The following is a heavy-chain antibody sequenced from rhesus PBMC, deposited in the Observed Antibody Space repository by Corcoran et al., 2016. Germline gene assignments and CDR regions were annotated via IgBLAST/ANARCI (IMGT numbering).Heavy chain of an antibody. V-gene: IGHV4-76*01. J-gene: IGHJ2*01. CDR3: ARRVSGYWYFDL. CDR2: IYGSHGST. Sequence: QVQLQESGPGVVKPSETLSLTCAVSGGSISSGYDWSLIRQPPGKGLEWIGYIYGSHGSTNYNPSLKNRVTISKDASKNQFSLRLSSVTAADTAMYYCARRVSGYWYFDLWGPGTPITVSS. CDR1: GGSISSGYD.